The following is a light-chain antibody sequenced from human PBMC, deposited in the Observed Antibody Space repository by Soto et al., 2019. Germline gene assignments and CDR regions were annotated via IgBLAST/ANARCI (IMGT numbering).Light chain of an antibody. CDR3: QQYSHLIT. CDR1: QSISSY. V-gene: IGKV1-39*01. J-gene: IGKJ5*01. Sequence: DIQMTQSPPSLSASVGDRVTITCRASQSISSYLNWYQQKPGKAPKLLIYAASSLQSGVPSRFSGSGSGTDFTFTISSLQPEDIATYYCQQYSHLITFGQGTRLEIK. CDR2: AAS.